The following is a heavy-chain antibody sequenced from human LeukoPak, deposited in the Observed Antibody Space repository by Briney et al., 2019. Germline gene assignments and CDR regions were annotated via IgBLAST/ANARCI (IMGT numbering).Heavy chain of an antibody. J-gene: IGHJ5*02. CDR3: ARDVLDYYDRSGYVT. Sequence: AVKVSCKTSGVTFSRYAITAVRPAPGQGAEWVGGIIPMFGTANYAQKFQGRVTISEHTSTSTAFMEFTSLRSDDTAVYYCARDVLDYYDRSGYVTWGQGTLVTVSS. CDR1: GVTFSRYA. V-gene: IGHV1-69*06. CDR2: IIPMFGTA. D-gene: IGHD3-22*01.